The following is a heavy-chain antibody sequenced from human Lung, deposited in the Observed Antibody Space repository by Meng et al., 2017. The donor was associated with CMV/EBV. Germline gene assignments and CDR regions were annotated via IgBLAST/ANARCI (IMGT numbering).Heavy chain of an antibody. CDR3: AMGSDAYA. V-gene: IGHV3-23*01. CDR1: GFTFSDFA. CDR2: ITKEGTT. J-gene: IGHJ5*02. D-gene: IGHD3-16*01. Sequence: EVRLLGSGGGVVKPGGSLRLSCAASGFTFSDFAMTWVRQVPGQGLEWVSIITKEGTTYYAESVKGRFSITRDNFKNTVYVDMKTLRAEDTALYYCAMGSDAYAWGQGTLVTVSS.